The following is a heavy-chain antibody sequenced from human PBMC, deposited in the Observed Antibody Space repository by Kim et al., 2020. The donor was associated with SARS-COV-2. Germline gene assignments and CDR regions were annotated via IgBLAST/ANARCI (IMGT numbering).Heavy chain of an antibody. CDR2: INTNTGNP. CDR3: ATYPPYVVGAWFDP. D-gene: IGHD1-26*01. V-gene: IGHV7-4-1*02. J-gene: IGHJ5*02. Sequence: ASVKVSCKASGYTFTSYAMNWVRQAPGQGLEWMGWINTNTGNPTYAQGFTGRFVFSLDTSVSTAYLQISSLKAEDTAVYYCATYPPYVVGAWFDPWGQGTMVTVSS. CDR1: GYTFTSYA.